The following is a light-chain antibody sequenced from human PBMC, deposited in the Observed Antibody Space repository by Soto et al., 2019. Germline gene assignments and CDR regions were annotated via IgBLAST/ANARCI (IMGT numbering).Light chain of an antibody. J-gene: IGLJ1*01. CDR2: EVK. V-gene: IGLV2-8*01. CDR3: CAYADDNIFV. Sequence: QSVLTQPPSASGSPGQSVPTSCTGATSEVGIYNYVSWYEQHSGKAPKLMIFEVKKRPAGVPDRFSRSKSGNTASLTISGLQADDEADYYCCAYADDNIFVFGSGTKVTV. CDR1: TSEVGIYNY.